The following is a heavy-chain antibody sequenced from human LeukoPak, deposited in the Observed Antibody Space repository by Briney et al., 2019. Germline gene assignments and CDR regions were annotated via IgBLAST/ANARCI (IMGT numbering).Heavy chain of an antibody. CDR2: ISWDGGST. Sequence: PGGFLRLSCAASGFTFDDYAMHWVRQAPGKGLEWVSLISWDGGSTYYADSVKGRFTISRDNSKNSLYLQMNSLRAEDTALYYCAKDERLDSSGSQEGYYYYMGVWGKGTTVTVSS. V-gene: IGHV3-43D*04. D-gene: IGHD6-19*01. CDR1: GFTFDDYA. CDR3: AKDERLDSSGSQEGYYYYMGV. J-gene: IGHJ6*03.